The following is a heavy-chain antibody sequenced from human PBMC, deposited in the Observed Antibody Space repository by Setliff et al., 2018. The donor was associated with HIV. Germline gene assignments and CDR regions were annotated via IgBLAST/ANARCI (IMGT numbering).Heavy chain of an antibody. V-gene: IGHV4-34*01. CDR3: ARESPSSSWFYFDF. D-gene: IGHD6-13*01. CDR2: INHRGST. J-gene: IGHJ4*02. Sequence: SETLSLTCAVYGGSFSGFYWNWIRQAPGKGLEWIGEINHRGSTNYNPSLKSRVTVSVDTSKNQFSLKLGSVTAADTAVYYCARESPSSSWFYFDFWGQGTLVTVSS. CDR1: GGSFSGFY.